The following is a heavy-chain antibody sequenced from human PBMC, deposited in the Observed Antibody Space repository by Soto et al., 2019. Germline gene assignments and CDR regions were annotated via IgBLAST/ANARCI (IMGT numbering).Heavy chain of an antibody. CDR3: AKERSSGWSFDY. J-gene: IGHJ4*02. D-gene: IGHD6-19*01. CDR2: ISGSGDST. V-gene: IGHV3-23*01. Sequence: EVQLLESGGGLVQPGGSLRLSCAASGFTFSTYAMNWVRQAPGKGLEWVSGISGSGDSTYYADSVKGRFTVSRDNSKNTLYMQMNSLRAEDTAVFYCAKERSSGWSFDYWCQGTLVTVSS. CDR1: GFTFSTYA.